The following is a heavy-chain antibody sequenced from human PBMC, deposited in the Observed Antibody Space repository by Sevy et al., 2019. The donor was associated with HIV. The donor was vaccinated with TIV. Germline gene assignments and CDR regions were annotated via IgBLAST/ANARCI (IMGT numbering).Heavy chain of an antibody. D-gene: IGHD3-22*01. V-gene: IGHV1-18*01. J-gene: IGHJ4*02. CDR3: VRDESFSLIVVDPDY. CDR2: ISGYNGNT. CDR1: GYTCSNYG. Sequence: ASVKVSCQASGYTCSNYGVTWVRQAPGQGLEWMGWISGYNGNTKYAQKFQDRVIMTTDTATSTAYMELRSLRSDDTAVYYCVRDESFSLIVVDPDYWGQGTLVTVSS.